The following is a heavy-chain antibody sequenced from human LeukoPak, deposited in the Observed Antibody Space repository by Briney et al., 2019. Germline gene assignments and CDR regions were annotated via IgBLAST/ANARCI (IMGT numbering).Heavy chain of an antibody. J-gene: IGHJ6*02. D-gene: IGHD2/OR15-2a*01. CDR2: IYYSGST. CDR3: ARRGIPLKHYVHYYYGMDV. Sequence: PSETLSLTCTVSGGSVSSGSYYWSWIRQPPGKGLEWIGYIYYSGSTNYNPSLKSRVTISVDTSKNQFSLKLSSVTAADTAVYYCARRGIPLKHYVHYYYGMDVWGQGTTVTVSS. CDR1: GGSVSSGSYY. V-gene: IGHV4-61*01.